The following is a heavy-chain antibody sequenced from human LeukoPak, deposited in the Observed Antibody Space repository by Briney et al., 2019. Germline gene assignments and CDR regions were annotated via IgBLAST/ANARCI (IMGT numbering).Heavy chain of an antibody. D-gene: IGHD1-1*01. CDR3: ARGQPTSAFDI. CDR2: ISSSGSTI. CDR1: GFTFSSYE. Sequence: TGGSLRLSCAASGFTFSSYEMNWVRQAPGKGLEWVSYISSSGSTIYYADSVKGRFTISRDNAMNSLYLQMNSLRAEDTAVYYCARGQPTSAFDIWGQGTMVTVSS. J-gene: IGHJ3*02. V-gene: IGHV3-48*03.